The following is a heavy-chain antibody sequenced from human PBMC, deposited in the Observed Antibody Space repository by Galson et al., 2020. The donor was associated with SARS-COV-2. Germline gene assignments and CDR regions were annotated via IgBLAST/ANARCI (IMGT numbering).Heavy chain of an antibody. J-gene: IGHJ6*02. V-gene: IGHV1-2*02. CDR2: INPNSGGT. CDR1: GYTFTGYY. Sequence: ASVKVSCKASGYTFTGYYLHWVRQAPGQGLEWMGWINPNSGGTNYTQKFQGRVTMTGDTSISTAYMELSSLRSDDTAVYFGARSCSSTTCFQTDGMDVWGQGTTVTVSS. D-gene: IGHD2-2*01. CDR3: ARSCSSTTCFQTDGMDV.